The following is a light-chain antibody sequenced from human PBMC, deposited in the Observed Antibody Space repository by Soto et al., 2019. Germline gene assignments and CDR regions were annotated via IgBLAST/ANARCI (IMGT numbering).Light chain of an antibody. J-gene: IGKJ2*01. CDR2: KAS. Sequence: DIQMTQSPSTLSASVGDRVTITGRASQSISSWLAWYQQKPGKAPKLLIYKASSLESGVPSRFSGSGSGTEFTLTISSLQPDDFANYYSKHYHNYSETFRQGTKLEIK. V-gene: IGKV1-5*03. CDR3: KHYHNYSET. CDR1: QSISSW.